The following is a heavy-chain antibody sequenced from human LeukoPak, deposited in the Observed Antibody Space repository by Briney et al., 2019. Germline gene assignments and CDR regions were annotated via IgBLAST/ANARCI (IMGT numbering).Heavy chain of an antibody. Sequence: GGSLRLSCAASESMFNYSWMSWVRQAPGKGLEWVANIKNDGSEKYYVDSVKGRFTISRDNAKNSLYLQMSSLRVEDTAMYYCARDPGWGGIDYWGQGTLVTVSS. CDR2: IKNDGSEK. CDR3: ARDPGWGGIDY. J-gene: IGHJ4*02. CDR1: ESMFNYSW. D-gene: IGHD3-16*01. V-gene: IGHV3-7*03.